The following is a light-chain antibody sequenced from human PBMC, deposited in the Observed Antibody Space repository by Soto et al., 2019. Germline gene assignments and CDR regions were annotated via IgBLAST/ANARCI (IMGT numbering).Light chain of an antibody. V-gene: IGKV1-8*01. CDR2: AAS. CDR1: QSISSY. J-gene: IGKJ1*01. CDR3: QQYYSYSWT. Sequence: AIRMTQSPSSFSASTGDRVTITCRASQSISSYLAWYQQKPGKAPKLLIYAASTLQSGVPSRFSGSGSGTDFTITIRCLQSEDFATYYCQQYYSYSWTFGQGTKVEIK.